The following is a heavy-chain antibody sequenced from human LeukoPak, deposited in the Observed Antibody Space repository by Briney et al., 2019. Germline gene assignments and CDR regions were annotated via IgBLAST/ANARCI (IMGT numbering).Heavy chain of an antibody. V-gene: IGHV4-59*01. CDR2: IYYSGST. CDR1: GGSISSYY. J-gene: IGHJ4*02. Sequence: PSETLSLTCTVSGGSISSYYWSWIRQPPGKGLEWIGCIYYSGSTNYNPSLKSRVTISVDTSKNQFSLKLSSVAAADTAVYYCARGSRPDYDYVWGSYREYFDHWGQGTLVTVSS. D-gene: IGHD3-16*02. CDR3: ARGSRPDYDYVWGSYREYFDH.